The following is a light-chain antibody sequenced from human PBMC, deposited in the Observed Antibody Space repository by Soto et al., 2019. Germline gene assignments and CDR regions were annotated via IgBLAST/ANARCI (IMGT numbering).Light chain of an antibody. CDR1: QSVSSSY. Sequence: EIVLTQSPGTLSFSPGERATLSCRASQSVSSSYLAWYQQKPGQAPRLLIYGASSRATGIPDRFSGSGSGTDFTLTISRLEPEDFAVYYCQQYGSSSTFGQGTRREIK. J-gene: IGKJ5*01. V-gene: IGKV3-20*01. CDR2: GAS. CDR3: QQYGSSST.